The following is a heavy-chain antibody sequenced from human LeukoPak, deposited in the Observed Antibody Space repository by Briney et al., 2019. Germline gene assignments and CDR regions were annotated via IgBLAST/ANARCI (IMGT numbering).Heavy chain of an antibody. V-gene: IGHV1-69*05. J-gene: IGHJ6*03. Sequence: ASVKVSCKASGGTFSSYAISWVRQAPGQGLEWMGGIIPIFGTANYAQKFQGRVTITTDESTSTAYMEPGSLRSEDTAVYYCATPLDLDYGGNTPSYYYYMDVWGKGTTVTVAS. CDR3: ATPLDLDYGGNTPSYYYYMDV. CDR2: IIPIFGTA. D-gene: IGHD4-23*01. CDR1: GGTFSSYA.